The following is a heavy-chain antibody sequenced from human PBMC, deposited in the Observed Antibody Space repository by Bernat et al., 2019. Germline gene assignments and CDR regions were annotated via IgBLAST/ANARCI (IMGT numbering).Heavy chain of an antibody. D-gene: IGHD2-2*01. CDR1: GGSISSRSYY. J-gene: IGHJ5*02. Sequence: QLQLQESGPGLVKPSETLSLTCTVSGGSISSRSYYWGWIRQPPGKGLEWIGSIYYSGITYYNSSLKSRVTIFVDTSKNQFSLKLSSVTAADTAVYYCARAVGYCSSSSCYFGELDHWGQGTLVTVSS. CDR3: ARAVGYCSSSSCYFGELDH. V-gene: IGHV4-39*01. CDR2: IYYSGIT.